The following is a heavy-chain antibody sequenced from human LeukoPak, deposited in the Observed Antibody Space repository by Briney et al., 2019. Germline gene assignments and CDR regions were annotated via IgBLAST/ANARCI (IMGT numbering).Heavy chain of an antibody. J-gene: IGHJ4*02. CDR3: ATRLSGTQDY. V-gene: IGHV4-39*01. CDR1: GGSIRSSRDF. Sequence: SETLSLTCTVSGGSIRSSRDFWGWIRQPPGKGLEWIGGIYYSGTTYYNPSLKSRVTIFVDTSNNQFSLNLSSATAADTAVYYCATRLSGTQDYWGQGTLVTVSS. D-gene: IGHD1-7*01. CDR2: IYYSGTT.